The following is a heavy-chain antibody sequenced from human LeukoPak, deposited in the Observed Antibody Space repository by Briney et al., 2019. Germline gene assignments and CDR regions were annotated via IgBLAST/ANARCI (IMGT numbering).Heavy chain of an antibody. D-gene: IGHD4-17*01. Sequence: PGESLKISCRFSGFGFTRDWIGWVRLMPGKGLEWMGIIFPDDSDTRYSPSFQGQVTLSADKSISTAYLQWSSLKASDTAIYYCARRDPTTVTAFDYWGQGTLVTVSS. CDR3: ARRDPTTVTAFDY. CDR2: IFPDDSDT. V-gene: IGHV5-51*01. J-gene: IGHJ4*02. CDR1: GFGFTRDW.